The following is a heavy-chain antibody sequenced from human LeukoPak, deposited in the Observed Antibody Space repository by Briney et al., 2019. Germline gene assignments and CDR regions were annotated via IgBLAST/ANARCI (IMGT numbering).Heavy chain of an antibody. V-gene: IGHV3-53*05. J-gene: IGHJ6*04. CDR2: IYSGGST. Sequence: GGSLRLSCAASGFTVSSNYMSWVRQAPGKGLEWVSVIYSGGSTYYSDSVKGRFTISRDNSKNTLYLQMNSPRSDDTAVYYCARDTGVLRYFDWLLHNYYYYGMDVWGKGTTVAVSS. CDR1: GFTVSSNY. D-gene: IGHD3-9*01. CDR3: ARDTGVLRYFDWLLHNYYYYGMDV.